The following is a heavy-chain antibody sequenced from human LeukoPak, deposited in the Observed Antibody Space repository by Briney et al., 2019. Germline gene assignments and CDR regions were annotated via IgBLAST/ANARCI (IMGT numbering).Heavy chain of an antibody. CDR2: TYYRSKWYN. Sequence: SQTLSLTCAISGDSFSSNSVAWNWIRQSPSRGFEWLGRTYYRSKWYNDYAVSVKSRITINPDTSKNQCSLQLNSVTPEDTAVYYCAKSPAKGWLDPWGQGTLVTVSS. CDR3: AKSPAKGWLDP. V-gene: IGHV6-1*01. J-gene: IGHJ5*02. CDR1: GDSFSSNSVA.